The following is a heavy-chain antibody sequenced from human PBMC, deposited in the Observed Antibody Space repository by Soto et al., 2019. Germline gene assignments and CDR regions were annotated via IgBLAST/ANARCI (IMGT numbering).Heavy chain of an antibody. V-gene: IGHV1-18*01. CDR3: ARLRLDLYYYMDV. Sequence: QVQLVQSGAEVKKPGASVKVSCKASGYTFTSFGISWVRQAPGQGLEWMGWISAYSGDTNYAQSLQGRVTMTTDTSTSTAYMELRILRSDDTAVYYCARLRLDLYYYMDVWGKGTTVTVSS. D-gene: IGHD3-3*01. J-gene: IGHJ6*03. CDR1: GYTFTSFG. CDR2: ISAYSGDT.